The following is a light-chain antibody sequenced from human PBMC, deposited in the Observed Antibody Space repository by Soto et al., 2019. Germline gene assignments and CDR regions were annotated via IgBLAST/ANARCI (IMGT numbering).Light chain of an antibody. CDR1: SSNIGAGYD. Sequence: QSVLTQPPSVSGAPGHRVTISCTGISSNIGAGYDVHWYQRLPGSAPKLLIYGNTNRPSGAPVRFSGSKSGTSASLAITGLQAEDEADYYCQSYDTSLSAPVFGGGTKLTVL. CDR3: QSYDTSLSAPV. J-gene: IGLJ3*02. CDR2: GNT. V-gene: IGLV1-40*01.